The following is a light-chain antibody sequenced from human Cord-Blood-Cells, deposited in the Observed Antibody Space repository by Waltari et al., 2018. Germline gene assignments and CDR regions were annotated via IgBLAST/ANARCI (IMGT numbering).Light chain of an antibody. Sequence: DIVMTQTPLSLSVTPGQPASISCKSSQSLLHSDGKTYLYWYLQKPGQSPQLLIYAVSRRFSGVPDRFSGSGSGNDFTLKISRVEAEDVGVYYCMQGIHLPWTFGQGTKVEIK. CDR1: QSLLHSDGKTY. CDR3: MQGIHLPWT. J-gene: IGKJ1*01. CDR2: AVS. V-gene: IGKV2-29*02.